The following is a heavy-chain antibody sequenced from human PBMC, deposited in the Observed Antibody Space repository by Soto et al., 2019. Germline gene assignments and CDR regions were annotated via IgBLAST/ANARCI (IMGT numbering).Heavy chain of an antibody. CDR3: ARGLRSSDSSGYYPHDFDY. J-gene: IGHJ4*02. Sequence: PSETLSLTCAVYGGSFSGYYWSWIRQPPGKGLEWIREINHSGSTNYNPSLKSRVTISVDTSKNQFSLKLSSVTAADTAVYYCARGLRSSDSSGYYPHDFDYWGQGTLVTVSS. V-gene: IGHV4-34*01. CDR2: INHSGST. CDR1: GGSFSGYY. D-gene: IGHD3-22*01.